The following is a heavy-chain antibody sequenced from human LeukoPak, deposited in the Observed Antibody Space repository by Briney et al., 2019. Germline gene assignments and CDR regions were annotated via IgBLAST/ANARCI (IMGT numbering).Heavy chain of an antibody. CDR2: IFADGSI. J-gene: IGHJ2*01. CDR3: VRTHKIEGCSTSGDSCYSMYRHFDL. D-gene: IGHD2-15*01. Sequence: GGSLRLSCAASGFTVSTNYMNWVRQAPGKGLEWVSVIFADGSILYADSVKGRFTISRGNSKNTMYLQMNSLRVEDTAVYYCVRTHKIEGCSTSGDSCYSMYRHFDLWGRGSLVTVSS. CDR1: GFTVSTNY. V-gene: IGHV3-66*01.